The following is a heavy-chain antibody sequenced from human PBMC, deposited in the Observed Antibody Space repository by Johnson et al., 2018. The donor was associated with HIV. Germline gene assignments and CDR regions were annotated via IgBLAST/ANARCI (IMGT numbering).Heavy chain of an antibody. J-gene: IGHJ3*02. D-gene: IGHD7-27*01. V-gene: IGHV3-13*01. Sequence: VQLVESGGGLVQPGGSLRLSCAASGFTFSNSDMHWVRQATGRGLEWVSTINTAGDTYYLGSVKGRFTISRENAKNSLYLQMNSLRAEDTAVYYCAKGLKLGSGDDAFDIWGQGTMVTVSS. CDR2: INTAGDT. CDR3: AKGLKLGSGDDAFDI. CDR1: GFTFSNSD.